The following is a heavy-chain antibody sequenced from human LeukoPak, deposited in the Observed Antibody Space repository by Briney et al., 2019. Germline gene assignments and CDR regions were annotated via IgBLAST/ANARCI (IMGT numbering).Heavy chain of an antibody. V-gene: IGHV3-48*02. CDR1: GFTFSSYS. CDR2: ITASCTAM. Sequence: GGSLRLSCAASGFTFSSYSMNWVRQAPGKGLEWVSHITASCTAMFYADSVKGRLTISRDNAKNSLYLKMHSLRDEDTAVYYCASSGSYRFDYWGQGTLVTVSS. CDR3: ASSGSYRFDY. J-gene: IGHJ4*02. D-gene: IGHD1-26*01.